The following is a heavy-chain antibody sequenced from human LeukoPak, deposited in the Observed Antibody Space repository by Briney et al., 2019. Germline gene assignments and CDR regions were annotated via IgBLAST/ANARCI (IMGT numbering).Heavy chain of an antibody. CDR3: ASEYLITGTIGEYEDY. CDR1: GFTSSSYS. J-gene: IGHJ4*02. D-gene: IGHD1-7*01. V-gene: IGHV3-21*01. CDR2: ISSSSSYI. Sequence: GGSLRLSCAASGFTSSSYSMNWVRQAPGKGLEWVSSISSSSSYIYYADSVKGRFTISRDNAKNSLYLQMNSLRAEDTAVYYCASEYLITGTIGEYEDYWGQGTLVTVSS.